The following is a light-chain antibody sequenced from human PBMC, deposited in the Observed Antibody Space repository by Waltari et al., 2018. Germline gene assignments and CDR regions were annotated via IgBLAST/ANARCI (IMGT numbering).Light chain of an antibody. Sequence: IQMTQSPSTLSASAGARVVITCRASQSVNTWLAWYQQRPGKAPNLLIYRASILQSGVPSRFSGRGSGTEFTLTINSLQPDDFASYYCQQYNSFPWTFGQGTKVEIK. V-gene: IGKV1-5*03. CDR1: QSVNTW. CDR2: RAS. J-gene: IGKJ1*01. CDR3: QQYNSFPWT.